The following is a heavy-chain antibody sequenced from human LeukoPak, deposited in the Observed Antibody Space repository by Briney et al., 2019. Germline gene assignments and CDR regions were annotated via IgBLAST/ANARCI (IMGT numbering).Heavy chain of an antibody. CDR3: ACLTTADAFDI. Sequence: SETLSLTCTVSGYSISSGYYWGWIRQPPGKGLEWIGSIYHSGSTYYNPSLKSRVTISVDTSKNQFSLKLSSVTAADTAVYYCACLTTADAFDIWGQGTMVTASS. V-gene: IGHV4-38-2*02. D-gene: IGHD3-22*01. J-gene: IGHJ3*02. CDR1: GYSISSGYY. CDR2: IYHSGST.